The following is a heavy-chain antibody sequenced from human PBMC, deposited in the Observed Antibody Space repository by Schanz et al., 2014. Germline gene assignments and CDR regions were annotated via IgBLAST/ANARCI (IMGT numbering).Heavy chain of an antibody. CDR1: GGSISSEY. Sequence: QVQLQESGPALVKPSETLSLTCTVSGGSISSEYWSWIRQPAGKGLEWIGRIYNSGKTNYNPSLESRVSMSVDTSKKQLSLKLRSVSAADTAVYYCARHWRRDYFDYWGQGTLVTVSS. V-gene: IGHV4-4*07. J-gene: IGHJ4*02. CDR2: IYNSGKT. CDR3: ARHWRRDYFDY. D-gene: IGHD3-3*01.